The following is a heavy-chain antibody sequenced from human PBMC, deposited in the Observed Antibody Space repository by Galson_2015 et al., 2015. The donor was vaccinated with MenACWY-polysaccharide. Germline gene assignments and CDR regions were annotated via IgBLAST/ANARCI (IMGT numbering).Heavy chain of an antibody. D-gene: IGHD5-18*01. CDR2: MNPNSGNT. CDR1: GYTFTNYD. Sequence: SCKASGYTFTNYDLNWVRQATGQGLEWMGWMNPNSGNTGYAQKFQGRVTMTRDTSTSTAYMELRSLRYEDTAVYYCARVVRRKYSYSDYWGQGTLVSVSS. CDR3: ARVVRRKYSYSDY. V-gene: IGHV1-8*01. J-gene: IGHJ4*02.